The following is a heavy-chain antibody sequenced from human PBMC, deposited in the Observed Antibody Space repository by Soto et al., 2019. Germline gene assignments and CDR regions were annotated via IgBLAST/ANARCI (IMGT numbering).Heavy chain of an antibody. V-gene: IGHV1-58*01. CDR3: AASLGWNRGQNWFDP. Sequence: SVKVSCKASGITFISSAVQWVRQARGQHLEWIGWIALGSGSTNYAQKFQERVTITRDMSTNTAYMELSSLRSEDTAVYYCAASLGWNRGQNWFDPWGQGTLVTVSS. J-gene: IGHJ5*02. D-gene: IGHD1-1*01. CDR2: IALGSGST. CDR1: GITFISSA.